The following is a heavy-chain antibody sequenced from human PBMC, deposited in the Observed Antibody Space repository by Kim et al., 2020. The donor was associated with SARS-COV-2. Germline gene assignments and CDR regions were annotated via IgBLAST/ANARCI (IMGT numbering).Heavy chain of an antibody. CDR3: ARAYSSSWYRWFDP. D-gene: IGHD6-13*01. Sequence: SETLSLTCAVYGGSFSGYYWSWIRQPPGKGLEWIGEINHSGSTNYNPSLKSRVTISVDTSKNQFSLKLSSVTAADTAVYYCARAYSSSWYRWFDPWGQGT. V-gene: IGHV4-34*01. J-gene: IGHJ5*02. CDR1: GGSFSGYY. CDR2: INHSGST.